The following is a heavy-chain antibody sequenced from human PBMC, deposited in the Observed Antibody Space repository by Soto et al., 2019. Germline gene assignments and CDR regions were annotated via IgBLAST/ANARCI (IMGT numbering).Heavy chain of an antibody. CDR2: IYGGGTT. V-gene: IGHV3-53*01. D-gene: IGHD6-19*01. CDR3: VQTTGWPGFDF. Sequence: EVQLVESGGGVIQPGGSLRLSCAASGFAVSSKYMTWVRQAPGQGLEWVSVIYGGGTTYYVDSVKGRFTISRDTSKNTLYLQTNSLRAEDTAVYYCVQTTGWPGFDFWGQGTLVTVSS. J-gene: IGHJ4*02. CDR1: GFAVSSKY.